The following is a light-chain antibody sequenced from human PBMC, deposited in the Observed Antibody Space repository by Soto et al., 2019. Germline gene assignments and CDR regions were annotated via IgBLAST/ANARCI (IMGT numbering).Light chain of an antibody. V-gene: IGKV1-33*01. CDR3: QQYSHLIT. Sequence: DIQMTQSPSSLSASVGDRVTITCQASQNINNYLNWYQQKLGKAPKLLIYDASNLETGVPSRFSGSGSGTDFTFTISSLQPEDIATYYCQQYSHLITFGQGTRLEI. J-gene: IGKJ5*01. CDR2: DAS. CDR1: QNINNY.